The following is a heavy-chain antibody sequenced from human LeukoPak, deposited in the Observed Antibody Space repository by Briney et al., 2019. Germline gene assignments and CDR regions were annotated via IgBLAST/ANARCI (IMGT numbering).Heavy chain of an antibody. Sequence: HPGGSLRLSCAASGFTFSSYAMHWVRQAPGKGLEWVAVISYDGSNKYYADSVKGRFTISRDNSKNTLYLQMNSLRAEDTAVYYCARDYAVSIFGVQNGNWFDPWGQGTLVTVSS. CDR2: ISYDGSNK. CDR3: ARDYAVSIFGVQNGNWFDP. CDR1: GFTFSSYA. J-gene: IGHJ5*02. D-gene: IGHD3-3*02. V-gene: IGHV3-30*01.